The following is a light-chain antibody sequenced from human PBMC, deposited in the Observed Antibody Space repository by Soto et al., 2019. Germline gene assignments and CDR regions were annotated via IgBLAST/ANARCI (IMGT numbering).Light chain of an antibody. CDR3: SSYTSSSTVRVV. CDR2: EVS. Sequence: QSALTQAASVSGSPGQSITISCTGTSSDVGGYNYVSWYQQHPGKAPKLMIYEVSNRPSGVSNRFSASKSGNTASLTISGLQAEDEANYYCSSYTSSSTVRVVFGGGTKVTVL. CDR1: SSDVGGYNY. J-gene: IGLJ2*01. V-gene: IGLV2-14*01.